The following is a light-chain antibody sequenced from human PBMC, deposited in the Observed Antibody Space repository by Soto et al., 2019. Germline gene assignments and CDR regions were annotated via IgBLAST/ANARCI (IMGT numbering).Light chain of an antibody. J-gene: IGKJ1*01. Sequence: EIVMRQSPATLSVSPGQRATLSCRASQSVRTTVAWYHQRPGQAPRLLIYGASTRATGVPDRFSGGGSGTVFPLTITSLQSEDFGIYYCQQYTYCPTTFGRGTKVEIK. CDR1: QSVRTT. CDR2: GAS. V-gene: IGKV3-15*01. CDR3: QQYTYCPTT.